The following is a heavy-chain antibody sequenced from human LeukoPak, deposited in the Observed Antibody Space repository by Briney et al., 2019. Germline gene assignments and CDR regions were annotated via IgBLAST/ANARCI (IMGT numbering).Heavy chain of an antibody. CDR2: IYYSGST. CDR1: GGSISSYY. J-gene: IGHJ2*01. CDR3: ARVAMGWYFDL. D-gene: IGHD5-12*01. V-gene: IGHV4-59*08. Sequence: PSETLSLTCTVSGGSISSYYWSWIRQPPGKGLEWIGYIYYSGSTNYNPSLKSRVTISVDTSKNQFSLKLSSVTAADTAVYYCARVAMGWYFDLWGRGTLVTVSS.